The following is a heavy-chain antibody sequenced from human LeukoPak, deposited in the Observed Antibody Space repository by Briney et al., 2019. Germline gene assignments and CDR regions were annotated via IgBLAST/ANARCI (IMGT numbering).Heavy chain of an antibody. CDR2: IFYSGST. D-gene: IGHD3-10*01. V-gene: IGHV4-59*01. CDR3: AASFQGVILEGFDI. CDR1: GGSISNYY. J-gene: IGHJ3*02. Sequence: SETLSLTCTVSGGSISNYYWSWIRQPPGKGLEWIGYIFYSGSTNYNPSLKSRVTISIDTSKNQFSLNLSSVTAADTAVYYCAASFQGVILEGFDIWGQGTMVTVSS.